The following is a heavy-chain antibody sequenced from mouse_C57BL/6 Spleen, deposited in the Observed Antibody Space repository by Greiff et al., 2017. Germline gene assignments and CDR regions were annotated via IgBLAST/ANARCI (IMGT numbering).Heavy chain of an antibody. CDR2: ISSGGSYT. D-gene: IGHD4-1*01. CDR3: ARTWDEDYAMDY. CDR1: GFTFSSYG. Sequence: VQLQQSGGDLVKPGGSLKLSCAASGFTFSSYGMSWVRQTPDKRLEWVATISSGGSYTYYPDSVKGRFTISRDNAKNTLYLQMSSLKSEDTAMYYCARTWDEDYAMDYWGQGTSVTVSS. J-gene: IGHJ4*01. V-gene: IGHV5-6*01.